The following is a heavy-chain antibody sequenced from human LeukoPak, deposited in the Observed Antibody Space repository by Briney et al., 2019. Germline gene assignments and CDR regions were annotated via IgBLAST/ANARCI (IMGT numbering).Heavy chain of an antibody. CDR3: AREYSYGYSYYYYYMDV. Sequence: GGSLRLSCAASGFTFSSYSMNWVRQAPGKGLEWVSSISSSSSHIYYADSVKGRFTISRDNAKNSLYLQMNSLRAEDTAVYYCAREYSYGYSYYYYYMDVWGKGTTVTVSS. V-gene: IGHV3-21*01. CDR2: ISSSSSHI. CDR1: GFTFSSYS. J-gene: IGHJ6*03. D-gene: IGHD5-18*01.